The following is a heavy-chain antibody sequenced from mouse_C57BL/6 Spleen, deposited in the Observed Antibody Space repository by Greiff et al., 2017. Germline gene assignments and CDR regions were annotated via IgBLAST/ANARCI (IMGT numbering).Heavy chain of an antibody. Sequence: VQLQQSGAELVRPGASVKLSCTASGFNIKDDYMHWVKQRPEQGLEWIGWIDPENGDTEYASKFQGKATITADTSSNTAYLQLSSLTSEDTAVYYWTTDGDYYGSSRGDYWGQGTSVTVSS. J-gene: IGHJ4*01. CDR2: IDPENGDT. V-gene: IGHV14-4*01. CDR3: TTDGDYYGSSRGDY. D-gene: IGHD1-1*01. CDR1: GFNIKDDY.